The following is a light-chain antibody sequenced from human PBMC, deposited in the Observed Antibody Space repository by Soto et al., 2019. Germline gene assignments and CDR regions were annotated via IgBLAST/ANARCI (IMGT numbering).Light chain of an antibody. V-gene: IGKV3-11*01. CDR3: QQRSNWQVT. Sequence: EIVLTQSPATLSLSPGERATLSCRASQSVSSFLAWYQQKPGQAPRLLIYDASNRATGIPARFSGSGSGTDFTLTISSLEPEDFAVYYCQQRSNWQVTFGPGTKGGYQ. CDR1: QSVSSF. J-gene: IGKJ3*01. CDR2: DAS.